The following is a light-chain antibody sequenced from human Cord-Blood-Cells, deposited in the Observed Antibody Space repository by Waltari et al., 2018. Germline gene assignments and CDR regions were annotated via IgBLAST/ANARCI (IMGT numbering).Light chain of an antibody. CDR2: EVS. V-gene: IGLV2-23*02. J-gene: IGLJ3*02. CDR1: SSDVGSYNL. Sequence: QSALTQPASVSGSPGQSITISCTGTSSDVGSYNLVAWYHQHPGKAPKLMIYEVSKRPSGVSNRVSGSKSGNTASLTISGLQAEDEADYYCCSDAGSSTVFGGGTKLTVL. CDR3: CSDAGSSTV.